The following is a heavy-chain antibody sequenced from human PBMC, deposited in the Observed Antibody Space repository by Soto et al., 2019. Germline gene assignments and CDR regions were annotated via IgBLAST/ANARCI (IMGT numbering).Heavy chain of an antibody. D-gene: IGHD6-19*01. CDR3: AHFSGMITGFDP. V-gene: IGHV2-5*02. CDR1: GFSLATPGVA. Sequence: QVTLKESGPALVKPTQTLTLTCNFSGFSLATPGVAGGWLRQTPGKALEWLGHIYWDDDERYSPSLQNRLSITKDTSKNQVVLTMTNMKPLDTGTYYCAHFSGMITGFDPWGQGTLVTVSS. CDR2: IYWDDDE. J-gene: IGHJ5*02.